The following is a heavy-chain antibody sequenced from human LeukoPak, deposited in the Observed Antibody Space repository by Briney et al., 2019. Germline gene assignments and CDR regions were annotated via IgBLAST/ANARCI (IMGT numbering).Heavy chain of an antibody. CDR1: GFTFSSYV. D-gene: IGHD3-22*01. CDR2: ISGSGGGT. CDR3: AKAYSSGYPDYFDH. J-gene: IGHJ4*02. Sequence: GGSLRLSCAASGFTFSSYVMSWVRQTPEKGLEWVSGISGSGGGTYYADSVKGRFTISRDNSKNTLYLQMNSLRAEDTAVYYCAKAYSSGYPDYFDHWGQGTLVTVSS. V-gene: IGHV3-23*01.